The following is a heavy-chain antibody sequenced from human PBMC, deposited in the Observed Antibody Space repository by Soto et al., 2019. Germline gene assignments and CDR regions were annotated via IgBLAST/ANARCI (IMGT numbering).Heavy chain of an antibody. CDR1: MLTYSDYA. D-gene: IGHD3-3*01. CDR2: ISGSGDNT. Sequence: EVQVSESGGGLVQPGGSLRLSCEASMLTYSDYAMTWVRQAPGKGLEWVASISGSGDNTYYADSVKGRFAISRDNSKSTLYLQMNSLRGDDAAIYYCATDPNFYVDSAYFTSRWFDNWGQGTQVTVSS. J-gene: IGHJ4*02. CDR3: ATDPNFYVDSAYFTSRWFDN. V-gene: IGHV3-23*01.